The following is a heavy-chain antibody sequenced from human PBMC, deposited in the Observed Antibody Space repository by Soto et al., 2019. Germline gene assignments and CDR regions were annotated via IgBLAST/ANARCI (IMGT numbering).Heavy chain of an antibody. Sequence: PSETLSLTCTVSGGSISSSSYYWSWIRQPPGKGLEWIGSIYYSGSTYYNPSLKSRVTISVDTSKNQFSLKLSSVTAADTAVYYCASLLYYDFWSGYYDYYCYYGMDVWGQGTTVTVSS. CDR3: ASLLYYDFWSGYYDYYCYYGMDV. J-gene: IGHJ6*02. D-gene: IGHD3-3*01. CDR1: GGSISSSSYY. V-gene: IGHV4-39*01. CDR2: IYYSGST.